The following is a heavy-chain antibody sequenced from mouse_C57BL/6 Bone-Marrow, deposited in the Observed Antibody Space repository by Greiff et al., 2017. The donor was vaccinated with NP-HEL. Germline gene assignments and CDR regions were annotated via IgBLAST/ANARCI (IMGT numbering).Heavy chain of an antibody. CDR2: IYPGGGYT. CDR3: ARGSNYDAMDY. CDR1: GYTFTNYW. J-gene: IGHJ4*01. D-gene: IGHD2-5*01. V-gene: IGHV1-63*01. Sequence: VQLQQSGAELVRPGTSVKMSCKASGYTFTNYWIGWAKQRPGHGLEWIGDIYPGGGYTNYNEKFKGKATLTADKSSSTAYMQFSSLTSEDSAIYYCARGSNYDAMDYWGQGTSVTVSS.